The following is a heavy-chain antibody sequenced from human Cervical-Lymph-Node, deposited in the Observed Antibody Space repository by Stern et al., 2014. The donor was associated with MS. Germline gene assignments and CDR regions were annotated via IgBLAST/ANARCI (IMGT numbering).Heavy chain of an antibody. J-gene: IGHJ3*02. D-gene: IGHD3-22*01. CDR3: ARQGNYHDSHAFDI. Sequence: VQLVQSGAEVKKSGESLKISCKGAGYSFSSQWIAWVRQKPGKGLEWMGIIYPGDSDTRHSPSFQGQVSISVDKSTSTAYLQWSSLTDSDTAIYYCARQGNYHDSHAFDIWGQGTMVIVSS. CDR1: GYSFSSQW. V-gene: IGHV5-51*01. CDR2: IYPGDSDT.